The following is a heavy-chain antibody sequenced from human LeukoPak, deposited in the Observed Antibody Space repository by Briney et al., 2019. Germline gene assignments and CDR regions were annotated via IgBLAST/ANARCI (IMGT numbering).Heavy chain of an antibody. V-gene: IGHV3-23*01. CDR3: AKDGGLWVSAHWGDS. CDR2: IYENGGTT. Sequence: GGSLRLSCVGSGFTFRSHAMSWVRQAPEKGLEFVSGIYENGGTTYYADSVKGRFSISRDNSKNTLYLQMDSLRGEDTAVYYCAKDGGLWVSAHWGDSWGRGTLVTVSS. J-gene: IGHJ4*02. D-gene: IGHD7-27*01. CDR1: GFTFRSHA.